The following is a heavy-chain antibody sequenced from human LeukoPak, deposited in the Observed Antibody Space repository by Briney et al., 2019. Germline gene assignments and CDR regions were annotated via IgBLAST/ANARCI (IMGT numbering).Heavy chain of an antibody. D-gene: IGHD1-14*01. CDR2: IYYSGST. J-gene: IGHJ3*02. V-gene: IGHV4-39*01. Sequence: SETLSLTCTVSGGSISSSSYYWGWIRQPPGKGLEWIGSIYYSGSTYYNPSLKSRVTISVDTSKNQFSLKLSSVTAADTAVYYCALPSASNHDAFDIWGQGTMVTVSS. CDR3: ALPSASNHDAFDI. CDR1: GGSISSSSYY.